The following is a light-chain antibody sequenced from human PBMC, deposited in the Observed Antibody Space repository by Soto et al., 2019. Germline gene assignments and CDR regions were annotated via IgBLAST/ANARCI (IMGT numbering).Light chain of an antibody. CDR1: QDIRNT. CDR3: QQYNSYSRT. J-gene: IGKJ1*01. Sequence: IQMTQSPSSLSASVGDRVAISCRASQDIRNTLAWYQQKPGEAPKLLIYAASSLQSGVPSRFSGSGSGTEFTLTISSLQPDDFATYYCQQYNSYSRTFGQGTKVDIK. V-gene: IGKV1-17*01. CDR2: AAS.